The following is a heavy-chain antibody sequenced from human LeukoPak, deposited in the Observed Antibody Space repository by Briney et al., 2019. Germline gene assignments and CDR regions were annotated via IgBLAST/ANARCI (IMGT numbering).Heavy chain of an antibody. CDR3: ARDYYDSSGYYPTDY. J-gene: IGHJ4*02. CDR2: IWYDGSNK. V-gene: IGHV3-33*08. CDR1: GFTFSSYG. D-gene: IGHD3-22*01. Sequence: PGGSLRLSCAASGFTFSSYGMHWVRQAPGKGLEWVAVIWYDGSNKYYADSVKGRFTISRDNSKNTLYLQMNSLRAEDTAVYYCARDYYDSSGYYPTDYWGQGTLVTVSS.